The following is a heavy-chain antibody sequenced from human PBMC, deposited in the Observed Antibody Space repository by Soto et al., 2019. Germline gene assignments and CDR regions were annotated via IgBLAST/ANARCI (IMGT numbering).Heavy chain of an antibody. CDR3: ARGSYYYESSGYYPDY. V-gene: IGHV1-3*01. Sequence: ASVKVSCKASGYTFANYAIHWVRQAPGQRLEWMGWINAGNGNPKYSQKFQVRVTISRDTSATTAYMEMSSLRSEDTFVYYCARGSYYYESSGYYPDYWGQGTLVTVSS. D-gene: IGHD3-22*01. CDR2: INAGNGNP. CDR1: GYTFANYA. J-gene: IGHJ4*02.